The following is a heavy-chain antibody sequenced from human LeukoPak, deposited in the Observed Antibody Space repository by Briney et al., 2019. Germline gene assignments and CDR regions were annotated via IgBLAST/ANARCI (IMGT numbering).Heavy chain of an antibody. CDR3: AKGKFSGREIIDY. CDR2: ISGSGSST. J-gene: IGHJ4*02. CDR1: GFTFSSYA. V-gene: IGHV3-23*01. Sequence: PGGSLRLSCAASGFTFSSYAMNWVRQAPGKGPEWVSAISGSGSSTYYADSVKGRFTISRDNSKNTLYLQMNSLRAEDTAVYYCAKGKFSGREIIDYWGQGTLVTVSS. D-gene: IGHD6-19*01.